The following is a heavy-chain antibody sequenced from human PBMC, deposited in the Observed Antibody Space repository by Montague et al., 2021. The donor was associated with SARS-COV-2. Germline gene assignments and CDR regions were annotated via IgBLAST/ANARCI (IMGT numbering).Heavy chain of an antibody. CDR2: IHIGGTS. CDR3: ARCRDWDLGN. D-gene: IGHD1-7*01. CDR1: GDSISSGGYF. V-gene: IGHV4-39*07. J-gene: IGHJ4*02. Sequence: SESLSLTCTVSGDSISSGGYFWGWIRQPPGKGLEWIASIHIGGTSYLNPSLKSRVTISIDSSKNQFSLNVTSVTAADTAVYFCARCRDWDLGNWGQGTLATVSS.